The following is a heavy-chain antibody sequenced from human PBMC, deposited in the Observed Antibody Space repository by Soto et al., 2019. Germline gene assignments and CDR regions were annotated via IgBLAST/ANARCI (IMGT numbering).Heavy chain of an antibody. Sequence: VLLLESGGGLIQPGGSLRLSCAVSGFSSSSYAMAWVRQAPGKGLEWVSSITPSGTDIHYADSVEGRFTVSRDNAKSSLYLQMTNLRVEDTAVYYCARDWLTGDSREAFDHWGQGTLVTVSS. CDR3: ARDWLTGDSREAFDH. D-gene: IGHD3-9*01. CDR1: GFSSSSYA. J-gene: IGHJ4*02. V-gene: IGHV3-21*01. CDR2: ITPSGTDI.